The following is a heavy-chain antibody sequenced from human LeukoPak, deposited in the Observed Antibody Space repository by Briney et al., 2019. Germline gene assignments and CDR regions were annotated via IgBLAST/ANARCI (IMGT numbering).Heavy chain of an antibody. CDR3: ARGYCSSTSCYRYGMDV. J-gene: IGHJ6*02. D-gene: IGHD2-2*01. CDR1: GYTFTSYG. Sequence: ASVKVSCKASGYTFTSYGISWVRQALGQGLEWMGWISAYNGNTNYAQKLQGRVTMTTDTSTSTAYMELRSLRSDDTAVYYCARGYCSSTSCYRYGMDVWGQGTTVTVSS. CDR2: ISAYNGNT. V-gene: IGHV1-18*01.